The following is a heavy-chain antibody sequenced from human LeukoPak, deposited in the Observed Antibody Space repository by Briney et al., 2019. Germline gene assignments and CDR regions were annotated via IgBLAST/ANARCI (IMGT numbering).Heavy chain of an antibody. V-gene: IGHV3-53*01. CDR2: IYSGGST. CDR1: GFTFSSYW. Sequence: GGSLRLSCAASGFTFSSYWMSWVRQAPGKGLEWVSVIYSGGSTYYADSVKGRFTISRDNSKNTLYLQMNSLRAEDTAVYYCARSGGDWDYYFDYWGQGTLVTVSS. CDR3: ARSGGDWDYYFDY. D-gene: IGHD2-21*02. J-gene: IGHJ4*02.